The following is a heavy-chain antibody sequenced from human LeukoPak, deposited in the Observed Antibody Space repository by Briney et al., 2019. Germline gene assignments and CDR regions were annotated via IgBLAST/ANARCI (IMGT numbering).Heavy chain of an antibody. J-gene: IGHJ6*02. V-gene: IGHV3-11*05. CDR1: GFTFSDHY. CDR2: ISTSNSYT. CDR3: ARGHYGLDV. Sequence: GGSLRLSCAASGFTFSDHYMSWIRQAAGKGLEWVSYISTSNSYTDYADSVKGRFTISRDNARNSLYLQMNSLRAEDTAVYFCARGHYGLDVWGQGATVTVSS.